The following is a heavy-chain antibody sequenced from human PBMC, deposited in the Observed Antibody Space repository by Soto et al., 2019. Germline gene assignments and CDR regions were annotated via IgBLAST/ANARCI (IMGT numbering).Heavy chain of an antibody. J-gene: IGHJ4*02. Sequence: QVQLVQSGAEVKKPGASVKVSCKASGYTFTSYGISWVRQAPGQGLEWMGWISAYNGNTNYAQKLQGRVTMTTDTTTGTALMELGSLRSDGTGVYYCARDRWSSTSCYAGYYFDFWGQGTLVTVSS. CDR3: ARDRWSSTSCYAGYYFDF. V-gene: IGHV1-18*01. CDR2: ISAYNGNT. CDR1: GYTFTSYG. D-gene: IGHD2-2*01.